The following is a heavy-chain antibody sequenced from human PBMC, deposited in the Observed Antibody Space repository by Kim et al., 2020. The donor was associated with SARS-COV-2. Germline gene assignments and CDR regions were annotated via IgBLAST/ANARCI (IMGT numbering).Heavy chain of an antibody. D-gene: IGHD4-17*01. CDR3: AKETHHRATVTNLDY. CDR1: GFTFSSYA. J-gene: IGHJ4*02. Sequence: GGSLRISCAASGFTFSSYAMSWVRQAPGKGLEWVSAISGSGGSTSYADSVKGRFTISRDNSKNTLYLQMNSLRAEDTAVYYCAKETHHRATVTNLDYWGQGTLVTVSS. V-gene: IGHV3-23*01. CDR2: ISGSGGST.